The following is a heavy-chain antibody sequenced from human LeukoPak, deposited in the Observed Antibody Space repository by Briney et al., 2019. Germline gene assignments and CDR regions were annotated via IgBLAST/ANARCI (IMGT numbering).Heavy chain of an antibody. CDR3: ARDQGSLTRSWYTGY. Sequence: ASVKVSCKASGYTFTGYHIHWVRQAPGQGLEWMGRISPYSGDTNFAQKFQGRDTMTRDTSITTAYMDLSSLTPDDTAVYFCARDQGSLTRSWYTGYWGQGTQVTVSS. D-gene: IGHD6-13*01. CDR1: GYTFTGYH. V-gene: IGHV1-2*06. J-gene: IGHJ4*02. CDR2: ISPYSGDT.